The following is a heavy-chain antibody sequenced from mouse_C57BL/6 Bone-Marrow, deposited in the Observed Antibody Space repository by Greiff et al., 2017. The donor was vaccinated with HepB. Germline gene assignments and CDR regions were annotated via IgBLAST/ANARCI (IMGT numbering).Heavy chain of an antibody. D-gene: IGHD1-1*01. Sequence: VQLQQPGAELVKPGASVKLSCKASGYTFTSYWIQWVKQRPGQGLEWIGEIDPSDSYTNYNQKFKGKATLTVDTSSSTAYMQLSSLTSEDSAVYYCARRILTTVVATDAMDYWGQGTSVTVSS. CDR1: GYTFTSYW. CDR3: ARRILTTVVATDAMDY. V-gene: IGHV1-50*01. J-gene: IGHJ4*01. CDR2: IDPSDSYT.